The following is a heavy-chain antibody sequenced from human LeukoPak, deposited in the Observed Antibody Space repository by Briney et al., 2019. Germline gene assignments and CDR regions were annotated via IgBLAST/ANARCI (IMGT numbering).Heavy chain of an antibody. Sequence: PGGSLRLSCAASGFTFSSYGMHWVRQAPGKGLEWVAVISYDGSNKYYADSVEGRFTISRDNSKNTLYLQMNSLRAEDTAVYYCAKDRYSGSYGRSYRGEYYFDYWGQGTLVTVSS. J-gene: IGHJ4*02. D-gene: IGHD1-26*01. CDR2: ISYDGSNK. V-gene: IGHV3-30*18. CDR3: AKDRYSGSYGRSYRGEYYFDY. CDR1: GFTFSSYG.